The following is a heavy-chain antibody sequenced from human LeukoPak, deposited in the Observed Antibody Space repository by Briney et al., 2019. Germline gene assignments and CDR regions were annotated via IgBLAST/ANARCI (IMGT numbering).Heavy chain of an antibody. Sequence: GGSLRLSCAASGFTFSSYAMHWVRQAPGKGLEWVAVISYDGSNKYYADSVKGRFTISRDNSKNTLYLQMNSLRAEDTAVYYCAASITMALNAFDIWGQGTMVTVSS. CDR1: GFTFSSYA. V-gene: IGHV3-30-3*01. CDR2: ISYDGSNK. J-gene: IGHJ3*02. CDR3: AASITMALNAFDI. D-gene: IGHD3-10*01.